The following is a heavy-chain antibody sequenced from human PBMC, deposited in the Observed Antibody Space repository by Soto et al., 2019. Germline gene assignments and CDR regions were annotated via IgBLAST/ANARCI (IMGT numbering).Heavy chain of an antibody. Sequence: GGSLRLSCAASGFTVSSNYMSWVRQAPGKGLEWVSVIYSGGSTYYADSVKGRFTISRDNSKNTLYLQMNSLRAEDTAVYYCARDMAVPSYYYYGMDVWGQGTTVTV. CDR3: ARDMAVPSYYYYGMDV. D-gene: IGHD3-10*01. CDR2: IYSGGST. V-gene: IGHV3-53*01. CDR1: GFTVSSNY. J-gene: IGHJ6*02.